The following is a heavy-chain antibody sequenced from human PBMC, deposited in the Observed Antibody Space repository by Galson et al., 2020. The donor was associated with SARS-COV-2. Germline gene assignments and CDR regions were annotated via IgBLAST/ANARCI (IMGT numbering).Heavy chain of an antibody. D-gene: IGHD3-10*01. Sequence: GESLKISCVASGFTFSSYWMSWVRQAPGKGLEWVANIKQDGSEKYYVDSVKGRFTISRDNAKNSLYLQMNSLRAEDTAVYYCARDSLAFGDNPYYYGMDVWGQGTTVTVSS. J-gene: IGHJ6*02. CDR1: GFTFSSYW. CDR2: IKQDGSEK. V-gene: IGHV3-7*01. CDR3: ARDSLAFGDNPYYYGMDV.